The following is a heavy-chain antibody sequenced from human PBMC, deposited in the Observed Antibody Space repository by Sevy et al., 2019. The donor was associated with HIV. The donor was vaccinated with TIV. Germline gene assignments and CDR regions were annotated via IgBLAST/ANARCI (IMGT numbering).Heavy chain of an antibody. CDR3: ARGPIQLGAFDV. CDR1: GLILTNYP. J-gene: IGHJ3*01. V-gene: IGHV3-30*04. Sequence: GGSLRLSCAAFGLILTNYPINWVRQAPGKGLDWVPVISHNGITKNYADPVKGRFTSSRDNTKNTMYLQMSSLRKEDTAVYHCARGPIQLGAFDVWGQGTKVTVSS. CDR2: ISHNGITK. D-gene: IGHD3-16*01.